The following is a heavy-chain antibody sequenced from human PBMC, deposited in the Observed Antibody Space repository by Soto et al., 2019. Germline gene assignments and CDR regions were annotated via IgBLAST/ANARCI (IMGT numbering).Heavy chain of an antibody. V-gene: IGHV3-21*01. CDR1: EFSFSDYS. CDR2: ISSSSSYI. Sequence: GGSLRLSCAASEFSFSDYSMNWVRQAPGKGLEWVSSISSSSSYIYYADSVKGRFTISRDNAKNSLYLQMNSLRAEDTAVYYCAREDTGTTSSFDYWGQGTLVTVSS. D-gene: IGHD1-7*01. CDR3: AREDTGTTSSFDY. J-gene: IGHJ4*02.